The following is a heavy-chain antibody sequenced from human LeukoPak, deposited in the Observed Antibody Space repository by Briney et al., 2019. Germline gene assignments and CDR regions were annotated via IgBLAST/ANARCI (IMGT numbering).Heavy chain of an antibody. V-gene: IGHV4-34*01. D-gene: IGHD4-17*01. CDR1: GGSFSGYY. CDR2: INHSGST. Sequence: KPSETLSLTCAVYGGSFSGYYWSWIRQPPGKGLEWIGEINHSGSTNYNPSLKSRVTISVDTSKNQFSLKLSSVTAADTAVYYCARSPHGDYSIVYWGQGTLVTVSS. CDR3: ARSPHGDYSIVY. J-gene: IGHJ4*02.